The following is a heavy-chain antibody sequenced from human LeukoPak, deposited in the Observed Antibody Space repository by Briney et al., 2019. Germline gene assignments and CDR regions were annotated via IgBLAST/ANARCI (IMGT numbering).Heavy chain of an antibody. CDR3: ARAGDSSGYYSPYYFDY. J-gene: IGHJ4*02. CDR2: ISYDGSDK. CDR1: GFTFSNYG. Sequence: GGSLRLSCAASGFTFSNYGMHWVRQAPGKGLEWVAVISYDGSDKFYADSVKGRFTISRDNSKNTLYLQMNSLRTEDTAVYYCARAGDSSGYYSPYYFDYWGQGTLVTVSS. D-gene: IGHD3-22*01. V-gene: IGHV3-30*03.